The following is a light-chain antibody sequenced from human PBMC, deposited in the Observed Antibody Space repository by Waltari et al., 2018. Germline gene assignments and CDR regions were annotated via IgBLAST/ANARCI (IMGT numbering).Light chain of an antibody. Sequence: DIQMTQSPSSLSASVGDRVTITCRASQSISSYLNWYQQKPGKAPKLLIYAASSLQSGVPSRFSGSGSGTDFTLTISSLQPEDFATYYCQQSYSTPLVTFGPGTTVDIK. CDR3: QQSYSTPLVT. CDR2: AAS. V-gene: IGKV1-39*01. CDR1: QSISSY. J-gene: IGKJ3*01.